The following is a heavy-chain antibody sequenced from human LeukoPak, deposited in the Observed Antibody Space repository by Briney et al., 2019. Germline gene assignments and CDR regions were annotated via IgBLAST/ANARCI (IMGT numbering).Heavy chain of an antibody. CDR2: INPSGGTT. D-gene: IGHD6-19*01. CDR1: GYTFTSYY. V-gene: IGHV1-46*01. CDR3: ARGLRGSSGWYGFDY. Sequence: ASVKVSCKASGYTFTSYYMHWVRQAPGQGLEWMGIINPSGGTTAYAQKFQGRVTMTRDTSTSTVYMELSSLRSEDTAVYYGARGLRGSSGWYGFDYWGQGTLVTVSS. J-gene: IGHJ4*02.